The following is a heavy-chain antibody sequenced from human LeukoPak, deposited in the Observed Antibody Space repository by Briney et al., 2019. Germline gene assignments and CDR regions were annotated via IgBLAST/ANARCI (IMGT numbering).Heavy chain of an antibody. D-gene: IGHD2-15*01. J-gene: IGHJ4*02. V-gene: IGHV3-48*03. CDR2: ISSSGSTI. CDR1: GFTFSSYE. CDR3: ASNPVRSGRERFDY. Sequence: PGGSLRLSCAASGFTFSSYEMIGVRQAPGKGLEWVSYISSSGSTIYYADSVKGRFTISRDNAKNSLYLQMNSLRAEDTAVYYCASNPVRSGRERFDYRGQGTLVTVSS.